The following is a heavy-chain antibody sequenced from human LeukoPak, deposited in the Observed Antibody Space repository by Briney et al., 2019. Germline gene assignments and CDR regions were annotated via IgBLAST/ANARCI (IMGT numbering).Heavy chain of an antibody. CDR2: ISSSIRYI. J-gene: IGHJ6*03. CDR1: GFTFSTYS. CDR3: ARDGITVALRLGYMDV. D-gene: IGHD2-15*01. V-gene: IGHV3-21*01. Sequence: GGSLRLSCAASGFTFSTYSMTWVRQAPGKGLEWVSSISSSIRYIYYADSVRGRFTISRDNAKNSLYLQMNSLRAEDTAVYYCARDGITVALRLGYMDVWGKGTTVTVSS.